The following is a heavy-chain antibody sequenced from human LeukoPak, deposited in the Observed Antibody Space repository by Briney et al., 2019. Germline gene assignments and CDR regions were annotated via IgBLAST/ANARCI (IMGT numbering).Heavy chain of an antibody. CDR3: AKGWYSSGWYVSGVFYFDY. Sequence: QPGGSLRLSCAASGFTFSSYAMSWVRQAPGKGLEWVSAISGSGGSTYYADSVKGRFTISRDNSKNTLYLQMNSLRAEDTAVYYCAKGWYSSGWYVSGVFYFDYWGQGTLVTVSS. J-gene: IGHJ4*02. D-gene: IGHD6-19*01. CDR1: GFTFSSYA. V-gene: IGHV3-23*01. CDR2: ISGSGGST.